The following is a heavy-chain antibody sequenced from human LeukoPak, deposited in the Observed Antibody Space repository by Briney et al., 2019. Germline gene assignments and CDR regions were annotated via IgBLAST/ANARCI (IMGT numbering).Heavy chain of an antibody. D-gene: IGHD2-15*01. CDR2: IIPIFGTA. J-gene: IGHJ4*02. V-gene: IGHV1-69*13. CDR1: GGTFSSYA. Sequence: SVKVSCKASGGTFSSYAISWVRQAPGQGLEWMGRIIPIFGTANYAQKFQGRVTITADESTSTAYMELSSLRSEDTAVYYCARGYCSGGSCYWPFDYWGQGTLVTVSS. CDR3: ARGYCSGGSCYWPFDY.